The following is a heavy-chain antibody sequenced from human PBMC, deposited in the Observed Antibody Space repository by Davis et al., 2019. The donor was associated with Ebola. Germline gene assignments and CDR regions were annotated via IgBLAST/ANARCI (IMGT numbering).Heavy chain of an antibody. V-gene: IGHV3-7*01. CDR3: ARDLYFDY. J-gene: IGHJ4*02. CDR2: IKQDGSEK. CDR1: GFTFSSYW. Sequence: PGGSLRLSCAASGFTFSSYWRSWVRQAPGKGLEWVANIKQDGSEKYYVDSVKGRFTSSRDNAKNSLYLQMNSLRAEDTAVYYCARDLYFDYWGQGTLVTVSS.